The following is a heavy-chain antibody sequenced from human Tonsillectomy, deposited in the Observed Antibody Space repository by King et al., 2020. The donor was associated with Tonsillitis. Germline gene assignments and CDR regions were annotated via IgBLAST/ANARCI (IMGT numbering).Heavy chain of an antibody. V-gene: IGHV1-18*01. Sequence: VQLVESGAEVKKPGASVKVSCKASGYTFNNYDITWVRQAPGQGLEWMGWVSAYNDNTNYAQKLQGRVTMTNDTSTTTAYMELRSLRSDDTAVYYCARDHGAVAGYDYWGQGTLVTVSS. CDR2: VSAYNDNT. CDR1: GYTFNNYD. CDR3: ARDHGAVAGYDY. J-gene: IGHJ4*02. D-gene: IGHD6-19*01.